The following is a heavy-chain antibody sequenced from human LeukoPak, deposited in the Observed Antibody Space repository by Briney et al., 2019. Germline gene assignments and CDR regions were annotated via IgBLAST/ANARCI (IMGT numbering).Heavy chain of an antibody. D-gene: IGHD3-22*01. J-gene: IGHJ6*03. CDR1: GYTFTGYY. CDR2: INPSGGST. Sequence: RASVKVSCKASGYTFTGYYMHWVRQAPGQGLEWMGIINPSGGSTSYAQKFQGRVTMTRDMSTSTVYMELSSLRSEDTAVYYCARDRHYYDSSGYDHYYYYYMDVWGKGITVTVSS. V-gene: IGHV1-46*01. CDR3: ARDRHYYDSSGYDHYYYYYMDV.